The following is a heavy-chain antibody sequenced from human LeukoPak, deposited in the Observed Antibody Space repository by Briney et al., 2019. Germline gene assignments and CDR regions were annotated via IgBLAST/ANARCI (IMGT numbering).Heavy chain of an antibody. V-gene: IGHV3-30-3*01. CDR2: ISYDGSNK. Sequence: GGSLRLSCAASGFTFNTYAMHWVRQAPRKGLEWVAVISYDGSNKYYADSVKGRFTISRDNSKNTLYLQMNSLRAEDTAVYYCARVGTVVHFDYWGQGTLVTVSS. CDR1: GFTFNTYA. J-gene: IGHJ4*02. D-gene: IGHD4-23*01. CDR3: ARVGTVVHFDY.